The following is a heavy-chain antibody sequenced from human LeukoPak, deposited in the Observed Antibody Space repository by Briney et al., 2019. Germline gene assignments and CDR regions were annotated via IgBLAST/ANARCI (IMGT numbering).Heavy chain of an antibody. D-gene: IGHD3-16*02. Sequence: ASVKVSCKASGYTFTGYYMHWVRQAPGQELEWMGWINPNSGGTNYAQKFQGRVTMTRDTSISTAYMELSRLRSDDTAVYYCAGDRPDDYVWGSYRSGKNWFDPWGQGTLVTVSS. V-gene: IGHV1-2*02. CDR2: INPNSGGT. CDR1: GYTFTGYY. J-gene: IGHJ5*02. CDR3: AGDRPDDYVWGSYRSGKNWFDP.